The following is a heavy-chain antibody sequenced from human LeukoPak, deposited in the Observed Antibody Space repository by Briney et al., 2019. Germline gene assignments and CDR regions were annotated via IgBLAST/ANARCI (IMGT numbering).Heavy chain of an antibody. CDR3: ARGSPSRPDLLSAQIRRYFDY. V-gene: IGHV4-34*01. J-gene: IGHJ4*02. Sequence: SETLSLTCAVYGGSFSGNYWSWIRQPPGKGLEWIGEINHSGSTNYNPSLKSRVTISVDTSKNQFSLKLSSVTAADTAVYYCARGSPSRPDLLSAQIRRYFDYWGQGTLVTVSS. CDR2: INHSGST. CDR1: GGSFSGNY. D-gene: IGHD1-14*01.